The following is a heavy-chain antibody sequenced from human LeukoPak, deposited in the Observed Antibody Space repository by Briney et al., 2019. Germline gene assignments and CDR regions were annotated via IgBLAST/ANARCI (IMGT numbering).Heavy chain of an antibody. V-gene: IGHV4-59*08. Sequence: PSETLSLTCTVSGGSISSYYWSWIRQPPGKGLEWMGYIYNSESTKYKPSLNRRLTISVDPSQSQVSLKLSSVAAEDTAVYYCARSLLWFGELLPLKWFDPWGQGTLVTVSS. CDR1: GGSISSYY. J-gene: IGHJ5*02. CDR2: IYNSEST. CDR3: ARSLLWFGELLPLKWFDP. D-gene: IGHD3-10*01.